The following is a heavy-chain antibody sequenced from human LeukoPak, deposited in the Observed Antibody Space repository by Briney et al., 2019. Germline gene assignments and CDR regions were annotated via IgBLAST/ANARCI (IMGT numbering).Heavy chain of an antibody. CDR2: INPNSGIT. V-gene: IGHV1-2*02. CDR3: ARAVSGTLGDSFDI. CDR1: GYTFIDYF. Sequence: ASVKVSCKASGYTFIDYFIHWVRQTPGQGLEWVGWINPNSGITRYAEKFQDRVTMTRDTTAYMELASLRSDDTAVYFCARAVSGTLGDSFDIWGQGTAVTVSS. D-gene: IGHD1-7*01. J-gene: IGHJ3*02.